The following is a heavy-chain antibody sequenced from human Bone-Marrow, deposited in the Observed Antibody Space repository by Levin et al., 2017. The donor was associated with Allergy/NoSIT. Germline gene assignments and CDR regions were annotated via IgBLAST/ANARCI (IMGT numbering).Heavy chain of an antibody. CDR2: IFSNDEK. V-gene: IGHV2-26*01. J-gene: IGHJ3*02. CDR3: ARTYYHTSGYYSFDI. Sequence: KVSGPTLVKPTETLTLTCTVSGFSRSNARMGVSWIRQPPGKALEWLAHIFSNDEKSYSTSLKSRLTISKDTSKSQVVLTMTNMDPVDTATYYCARTYYHTSGYYSFDIWGQGTMVTVSS. CDR1: GFSRSNARMG. D-gene: IGHD3-22*01.